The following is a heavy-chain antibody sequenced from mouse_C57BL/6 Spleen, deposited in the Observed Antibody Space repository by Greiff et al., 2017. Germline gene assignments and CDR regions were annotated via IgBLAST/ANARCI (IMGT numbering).Heavy chain of an antibody. V-gene: IGHV1-19*01. J-gene: IGHJ3*01. CDR2: INPYNGGT. CDR1: GYTFTDYY. D-gene: IGHD1-3*01. Sequence: EVQLQQSGPVLVKPGASVKMSCKASGYTFTDYYMNWVKQSHGKSLEWIGVINPYNGGTSYNQKFKGKATLTVDKSSSTAYMELNSLTSEDSAVYYCARLHREVGFAYWGQGTLVTVSA. CDR3: ARLHREVGFAY.